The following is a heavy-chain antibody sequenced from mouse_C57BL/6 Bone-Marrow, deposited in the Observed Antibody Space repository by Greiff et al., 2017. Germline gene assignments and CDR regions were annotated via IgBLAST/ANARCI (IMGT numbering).Heavy chain of an antibody. CDR3: ARALSAWFAY. J-gene: IGHJ3*01. CDR1: GYTFTSYW. Sequence: QVQLQQSGAELVMPGASVKLSCKASGYTFTSYWMHWVKQRPGQGLEWIGEIDPSDSYTNYNQKFKGKSTLTVDKSSSTAYMQLSCLTSEDSAVYYCARALSAWFAYWGQGTLVTVSA. D-gene: IGHD6-5*01. CDR2: IDPSDSYT. V-gene: IGHV1-69*01.